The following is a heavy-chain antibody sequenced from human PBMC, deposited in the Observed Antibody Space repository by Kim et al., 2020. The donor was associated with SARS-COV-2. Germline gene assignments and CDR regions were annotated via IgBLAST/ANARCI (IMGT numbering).Heavy chain of an antibody. D-gene: IGHD6-13*01. J-gene: IGHJ5*02. Sequence: ATYEPKLQGRAPITADESTSTAYMERSSLRSEDTAVYYCARAAAGFWFDPWGQGTLVTVSS. CDR3: ARAAAGFWFDP. V-gene: IGHV1-69*01. CDR2: A.